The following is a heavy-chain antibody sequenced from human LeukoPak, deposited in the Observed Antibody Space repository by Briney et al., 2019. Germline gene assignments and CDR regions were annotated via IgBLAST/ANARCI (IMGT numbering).Heavy chain of an antibody. Sequence: PGGSLRLSCAASGFSFSDYSMNWVRQAPGKGLEWVSYIGGRTTDIKYAESVKGRFTISRDNAKNSLYLQMNTLRAEDTAVYFCARDGGGWVIDYWGQGTLVTVSS. J-gene: IGHJ4*02. V-gene: IGHV3-21*05. CDR1: GFSFSDYS. D-gene: IGHD6-19*01. CDR3: ARDGGGWVIDY. CDR2: IGGRTTDI.